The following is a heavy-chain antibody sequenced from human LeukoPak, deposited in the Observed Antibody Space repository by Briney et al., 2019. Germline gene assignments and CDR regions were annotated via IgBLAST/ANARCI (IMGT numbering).Heavy chain of an antibody. Sequence: GASVKVFCNTSGYTFTNYDINWVRQPAGQGLEWMGWVNPDSGDTGFAQKFQGRLTITTNTSDRIAYMEMSGLTSEDTAVYYCTRDWTYWGPGTLVAVSS. V-gene: IGHV1-8*01. CDR2: VNPDSGDT. D-gene: IGHD1-1*01. CDR3: TRDWTY. J-gene: IGHJ4*02. CDR1: GYTFTNYD.